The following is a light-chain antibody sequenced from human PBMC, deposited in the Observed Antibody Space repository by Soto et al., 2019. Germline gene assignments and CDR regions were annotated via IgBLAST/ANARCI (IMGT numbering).Light chain of an antibody. J-gene: IGKJ5*01. CDR2: DAS. V-gene: IGKV1-13*02. CDR3: QQFNSYPLS. CDR1: QGISSA. Sequence: AIQLTQSPSSLSASVGDRVTITCRASQGISSALAWYQQKPGKAPKLLIYDASSLESGVPSRFGGSGSGTDFTLTISSLQPEDFATYYCQQFNSYPLSVGQGTRLEIK.